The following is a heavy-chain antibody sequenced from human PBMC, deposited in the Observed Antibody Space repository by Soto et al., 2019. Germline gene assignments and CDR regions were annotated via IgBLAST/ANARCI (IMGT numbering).Heavy chain of an antibody. CDR1: GFTFSSYA. Sequence: GGSLRLSCAASGFTFSSYAMSWVRQAPGKGLEWVSAISGSGGSTYYADSVKGRFTISRDNSKNTLYLQMNSLRAEDTAVYYCAKGGSTSCRWGCWFDPWGKGTLVTVS. D-gene: IGHD2-2*01. J-gene: IGHJ5*02. CDR3: AKGGSTSCRWGCWFDP. V-gene: IGHV3-23*01. CDR2: ISGSGGST.